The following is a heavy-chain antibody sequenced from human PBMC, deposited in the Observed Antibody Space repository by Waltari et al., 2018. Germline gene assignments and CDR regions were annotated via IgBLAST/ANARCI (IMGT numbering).Heavy chain of an antibody. J-gene: IGHJ3*01. CDR2: ISYSGTT. CDR3: ATYIGASVGTASFDV. CDR1: GGSIPSARHY. V-gene: IGHV4-39*01. D-gene: IGHD5-12*01. Sequence: QLQLQESGPGLVKPSETVSLTCSVSGGSIPSARHYWGWNRQPPGQGMEWIGTISYSGTTYNSPSLQSRVTISRDTSKNQLSLKLDSVTASDTAVYYCATYIGASVGTASFDVWGQGTMVTVSS.